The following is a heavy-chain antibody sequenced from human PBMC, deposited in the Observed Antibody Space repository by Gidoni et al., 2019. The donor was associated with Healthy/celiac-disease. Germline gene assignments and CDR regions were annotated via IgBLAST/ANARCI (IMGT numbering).Heavy chain of an antibody. V-gene: IGHV3-7*01. CDR1: GFTFSSYW. J-gene: IGHJ6*02. CDR2: IKQDGSEK. D-gene: IGHD6-13*01. Sequence: EVQLVESGGGLVQPGGSLRLSCAASGFTFSSYWMSWVRQAPGKGLEWVANIKQDGSEKYYVDSVKGRFTISRVNAKNSLYLQMNSLRAEDTAVYYCARGPSSSWYYYGMDVWGQGTTVTVSS. CDR3: ARGPSSSWYYYGMDV.